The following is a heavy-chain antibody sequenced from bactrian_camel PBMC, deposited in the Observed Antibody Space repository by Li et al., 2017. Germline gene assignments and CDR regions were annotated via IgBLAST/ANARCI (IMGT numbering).Heavy chain of an antibody. CDR2: IYSHDEKT. V-gene: IGHV3S13*01. J-gene: IGHJ4*01. Sequence: DVQLVESGGGSVQPGGSLTLTCTISGLKTEANCMSWFRQAPGKERERVAVIYSHDEKTTYADSVKDRFTISRDGAMMTLYLQMNDLKPEDTAMYYCAAIRNLGPGSNCLIFVGTGGAYRGQGTQVTVS. D-gene: IGHD6*01. CDR1: GLKTEANC. CDR3: AAIRNLGPGSNCLIFVGTGGAY.